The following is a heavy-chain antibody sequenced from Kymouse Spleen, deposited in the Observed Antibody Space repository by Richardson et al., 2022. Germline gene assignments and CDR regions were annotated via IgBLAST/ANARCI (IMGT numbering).Heavy chain of an antibody. J-gene: IGHJ5*02. D-gene: IGHD2-2*02. CDR3: ARQDKDIVVVPAAKFDP. CDR2: IYYSGST. V-gene: IGHV4-39*01. CDR1: GGSISSSSYY. Sequence: QLQLQESGPGLVKPSETLSLTCTVSGGSISSSSYYWGWIRQPPGKGLEWIGSIYYSGSTYYNPSLKSRVTISVDTSKNQFSLKLSSVTAADTAVYYCARQDKDIVVVPAAKFDPWGQGTLVTVSS.